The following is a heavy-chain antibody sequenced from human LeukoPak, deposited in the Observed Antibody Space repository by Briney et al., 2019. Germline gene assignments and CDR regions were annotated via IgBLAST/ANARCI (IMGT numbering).Heavy chain of an antibody. CDR2: INPNSGGT. J-gene: IGHJ5*02. V-gene: IGHV1-2*02. D-gene: IGHD1-26*01. CDR3: ARLLVGATERNWFDP. Sequence: ASVKVSCKASGYTFTSYYIHWVRQAPGQGLEWMGWINPNSGGTNSAQKFQGRVIMTRDTSISTAYMELSRLRSDDTAVYYCARLLVGATERNWFDPWGQGTLVTISS. CDR1: GYTFTSYY.